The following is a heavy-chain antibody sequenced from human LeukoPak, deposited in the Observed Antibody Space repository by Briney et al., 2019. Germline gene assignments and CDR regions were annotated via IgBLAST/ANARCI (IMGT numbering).Heavy chain of an antibody. CDR2: INYSGST. V-gene: IGHV4-30-4*01. J-gene: IGHJ6*02. CDR1: GGSISSGDYY. D-gene: IGHD3-10*01. Sequence: SETLSLTCTVSGGSISSGDYYWSWIRQPPGKGLEWIGYINYSGSTSYNPSLKSRVTMSVDTSKNQHSLRLSSVTAADTAVYYCARGGTYYYGSASYGMDVWGQGTTVTVSS. CDR3: ARGGTYYYGSASYGMDV.